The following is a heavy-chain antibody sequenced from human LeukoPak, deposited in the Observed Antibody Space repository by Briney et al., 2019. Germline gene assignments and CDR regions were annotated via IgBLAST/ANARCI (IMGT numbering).Heavy chain of an antibody. V-gene: IGHV3-53*01. Sequence: GGSLRLSCAASGVIVSRNFMSWVRQAPGKGLQWVAIMYAGGTTDYSDSVRGRFHISRDSSNNTLSLQINSLRAEDTAVYYCARGSGSGWPLDRWGQGALVAVSS. CDR1: GVIVSRNF. J-gene: IGHJ5*02. CDR3: ARGSGSGWPLDR. D-gene: IGHD6-19*01. CDR2: MYAGGTT.